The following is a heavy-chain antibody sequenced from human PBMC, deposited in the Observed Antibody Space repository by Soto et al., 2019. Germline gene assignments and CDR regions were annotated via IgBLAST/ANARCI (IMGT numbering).Heavy chain of an antibody. Sequence: GASVKVSCKASGYTFTNFGISWVRQAPGQGLEWMGWISAYNGNTNYAQNFQGRVTMTTDTSTSTAYMELRSLRSDDTAVYYCARTSRPSYYYYGMDVWGQGTTVTVSS. CDR1: GYTFTNFG. V-gene: IGHV1-18*01. CDR3: ARTSRPSYYYYGMDV. CDR2: ISAYNGNT. J-gene: IGHJ6*02.